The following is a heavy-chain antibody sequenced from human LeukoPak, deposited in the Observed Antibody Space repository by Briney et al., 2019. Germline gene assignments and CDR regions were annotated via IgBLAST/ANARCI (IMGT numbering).Heavy chain of an antibody. CDR2: INHSGST. Sequence: SEALSLTCAVYGGSFSGYYWSWIRQPPGKGLEWIGEINHSGSTNYNPSLKSRVTISVDTSKNQFSLKLSSVTAADTAVYYCARGREYYGSGSYRYFDYWGQGTLVTVSS. V-gene: IGHV4-34*01. CDR1: GGSFSGYY. J-gene: IGHJ4*02. CDR3: ARGREYYGSGSYRYFDY. D-gene: IGHD3-10*01.